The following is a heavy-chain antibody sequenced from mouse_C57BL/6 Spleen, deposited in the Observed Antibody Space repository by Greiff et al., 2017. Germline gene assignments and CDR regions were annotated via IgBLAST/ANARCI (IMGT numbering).Heavy chain of an antibody. CDR3: TRSNYYYGSSFYAMDY. CDR1: GYTFTDYE. D-gene: IGHD1-1*01. J-gene: IGHJ4*01. CDR2: IDPETGGT. Sequence: QVQLQQSGAELVRPGASVTLSCKASGYTFTDYEMHWVKQTPVHGLEWIGAIDPETGGTAYNQKFKGKAILTADKSSSPAYMELRSLSSEDSAVYYCTRSNYYYGSSFYAMDYWGQGTSVTVSS. V-gene: IGHV1-15*01.